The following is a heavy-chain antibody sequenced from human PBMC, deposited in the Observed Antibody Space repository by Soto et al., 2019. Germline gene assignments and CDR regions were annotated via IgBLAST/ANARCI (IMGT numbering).Heavy chain of an antibody. D-gene: IGHD6-13*01. CDR1: GGSFSGYY. Sequence: SETLSLTCAVYGGSFSGYYWSWIRQPPGKGLEWIGEINHSGSTNYNPSLKSRVTISVDTSKNQFSLKLSSVTAADTAVYYCARSVIAAAGTGYYFDYWGQGTLVTVSS. CDR2: INHSGST. CDR3: ARSVIAAAGTGYYFDY. J-gene: IGHJ4*02. V-gene: IGHV4-34*01.